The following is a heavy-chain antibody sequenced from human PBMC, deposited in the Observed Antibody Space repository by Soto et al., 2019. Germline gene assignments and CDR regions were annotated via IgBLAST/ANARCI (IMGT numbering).Heavy chain of an antibody. V-gene: IGHV1-58*01. D-gene: IGHD3-3*01. CDR3: AAVQHDFRSGYLLKTNFDY. J-gene: IGHJ4*02. CDR2: IVVGSGNT. CDR1: GFTFTSSA. Sequence: QMPLVQSGPEVKKPGTSVKVSCKASGFTFTSSAVQWVRQARGQRLEWIGWIVVGSGNTNYAQKFQERVTITRDMSTSTAYMELSSLRSEDTAVYYCAAVQHDFRSGYLLKTNFDYWGQGTLVTVSS.